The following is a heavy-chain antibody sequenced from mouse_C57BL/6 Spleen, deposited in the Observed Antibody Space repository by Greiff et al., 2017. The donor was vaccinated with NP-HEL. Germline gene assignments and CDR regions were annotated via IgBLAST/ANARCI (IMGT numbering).Heavy chain of an antibody. CDR1: GYAFSSSW. J-gene: IGHJ1*03. CDR3: SRRREGYFDV. V-gene: IGHV1-82*01. D-gene: IGHD1-2*01. CDR2: IYPGDGDT. Sequence: QVQLQQSGPELVKPGASVKLSCTASGYAFSSSWMNWVKQRPGKGLEWIGRIYPGDGDTNYKGKFKGKATLTADKSSSTAYMQLSSLTSEDSAVYFCSRRREGYFDVWGTGTTVTVSS.